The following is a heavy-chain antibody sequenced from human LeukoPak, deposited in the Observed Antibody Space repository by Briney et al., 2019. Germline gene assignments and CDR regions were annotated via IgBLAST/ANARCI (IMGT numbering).Heavy chain of an antibody. CDR2: INHSGST. Sequence: PSETLSLTCTVSGDSINSGEYYWSWVRQPPGKGLEWIGEINHSGSTNYNPSLKSRVTISVDTSKNQFSLKLSSVTAADTAVYYCARLNYYDSSGDTPPWGQGTLVTVSS. J-gene: IGHJ4*02. CDR3: ARLNYYDSSGDTPP. V-gene: IGHV4-34*01. D-gene: IGHD3-22*01. CDR1: GDSINSGEYY.